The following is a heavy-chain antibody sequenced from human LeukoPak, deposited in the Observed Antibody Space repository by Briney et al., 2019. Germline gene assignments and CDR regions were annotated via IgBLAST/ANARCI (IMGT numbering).Heavy chain of an antibody. CDR2: IIPIFGTA. D-gene: IGHD2-2*01. CDR1: GGTFSSYA. CDR3: AILVVPAAIGNYYGMDV. J-gene: IGHJ6*04. Sequence: GSSVKVSCKASGGTFSSYAISWVRQAPGQGLEWMGGIIPIFGTANYAQKFQGRVTITADESTSTAYMELSSLSSEDTAVYYCAILVVPAAIGNYYGMDVWGKGTTVTVSS. V-gene: IGHV1-69*01.